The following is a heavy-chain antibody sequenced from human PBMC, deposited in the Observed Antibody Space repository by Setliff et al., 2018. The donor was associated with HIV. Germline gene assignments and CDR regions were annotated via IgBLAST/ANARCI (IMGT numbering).Heavy chain of an antibody. CDR2: TIPILGIA. Sequence: GASVKVSCKASGGTFSSYAISWVRQAPGQGLEWMGGTIPILGIANYAQKFQGRVTMTRDTSTNTAYMELSSLRSDDTAVYYCASGSGYCTKGDCYIGVHRTPDKYYFDSWGQGTLVTVSS. CDR3: ASGSGYCTKGDCYIGVHRTPDKYYFDS. V-gene: IGHV1-69*10. D-gene: IGHD2-8*01. J-gene: IGHJ4*02. CDR1: GGTFSSYA.